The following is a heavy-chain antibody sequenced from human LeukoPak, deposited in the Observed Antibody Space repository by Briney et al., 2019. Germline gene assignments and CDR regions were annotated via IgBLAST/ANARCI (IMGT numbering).Heavy chain of an antibody. V-gene: IGHV4-34*01. CDR2: INHSGST. Sequence: SETLSLTCAVYGGSFSGYYWSWIRQPPGKGLEWIGEINHSGSTNYNPSLKSRVTISVDTSKNQFSLKLSSVTAADTAVYYCARGQGGYEDLWGRGTLATVSS. D-gene: IGHD5-12*01. CDR1: GGSFSGYY. CDR3: ARGQGGYEDL. J-gene: IGHJ2*01.